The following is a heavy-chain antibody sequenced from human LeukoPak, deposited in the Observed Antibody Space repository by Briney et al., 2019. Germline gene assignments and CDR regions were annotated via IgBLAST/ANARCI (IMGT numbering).Heavy chain of an antibody. D-gene: IGHD4-11*01. CDR2: ISYDGSNK. CDR3: ASTTDYYYYGMDV. CDR1: GFTFSSYA. V-gene: IGHV3-30-3*01. J-gene: IGHJ6*02. Sequence: GGSLRLSCAASGFTFSSYAMHWVRQALGKGLEWVAVISYDGSNKYYADSVKGRFTISRDNSKNTLYLQMNSLRAEDTAVYYCASTTDYYYYGMDVWGQGTTVTVSS.